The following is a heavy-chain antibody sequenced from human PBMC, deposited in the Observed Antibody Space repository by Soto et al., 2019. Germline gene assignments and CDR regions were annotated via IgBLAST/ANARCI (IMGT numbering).Heavy chain of an antibody. J-gene: IGHJ4*02. CDR1: GFSISNVSS. D-gene: IGHD3-22*01. CDR2: FHQSRST. CDR3: ARAPCYNDSSAYYFSHFDC. V-gene: IGHV4-38-2*02. Sequence: SESLSLTCTVSGFSISNVSSWGGSRQPPGKGVEWSGGFHQSRSTCYNTSLKSQVTRSPDTSKSQFSLNLSSVNAADTAMYYCARAPCYNDSSAYYFSHFDCWGQGTLVTVSS.